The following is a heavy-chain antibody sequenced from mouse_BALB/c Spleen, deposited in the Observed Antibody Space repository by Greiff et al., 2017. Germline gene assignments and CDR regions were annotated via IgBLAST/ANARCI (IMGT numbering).Heavy chain of an antibody. D-gene: IGHD1-1*01. Sequence: VQLQQSGAELVRPGTSVKISCKASGYTFTNYWLGWVKQRPGHGLEWIGDIYPGGGYTNYNEKFKGKATLTADTSSSTAYMQLSSLTSEDSAVYFCARSEYGSSFDYWGQGTTLTVSS. CDR3: ARSEYGSSFDY. V-gene: IGHV1-63*02. CDR1: GYTFTNYW. CDR2: IYPGGGYT. J-gene: IGHJ2*01.